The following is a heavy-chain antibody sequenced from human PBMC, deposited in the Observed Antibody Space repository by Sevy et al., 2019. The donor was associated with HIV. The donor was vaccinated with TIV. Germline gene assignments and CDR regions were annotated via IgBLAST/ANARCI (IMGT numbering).Heavy chain of an antibody. V-gene: IGHV3-9*01. D-gene: IGHD3-10*01. CDR3: AKDLLPYGSGSYPLDY. Sequence: GGSLRLSCAASGFRFEDYGMHWGRRAPGKGLEWVAGIGWNSGSVGYAVSVKGRLTISRDNAKHLLYLQMNSLTREETPWYYCAKDLLPYGSGSYPLDYWGQGTVVTVSS. CDR2: IGWNSGSV. CDR1: GFRFEDYG. J-gene: IGHJ4*02.